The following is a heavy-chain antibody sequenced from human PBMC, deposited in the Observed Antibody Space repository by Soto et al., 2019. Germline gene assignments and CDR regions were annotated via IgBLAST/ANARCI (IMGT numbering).Heavy chain of an antibody. CDR3: ASSPPYYYYAMDV. CDR1: GYTFAGYG. J-gene: IGHJ6*02. V-gene: IGHV1-18*01. CDR2: ISVYNGNT. Sequence: QIQLVQSGAEVRKPGASVKVSCKASGYTFAGYGVNWVRQAPGQGLEWMGWISVYNGNTNYAQKLQGRVTLTTETSTSTAYMELRSLRSDDTAVYYCASSPPYYYYAMDVWGQGTTVTVSS.